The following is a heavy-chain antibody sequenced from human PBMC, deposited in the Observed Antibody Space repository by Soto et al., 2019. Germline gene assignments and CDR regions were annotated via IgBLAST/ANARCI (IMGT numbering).Heavy chain of an antibody. CDR1: GVTFSNAW. Sequence: EVQLVESGGGLVKPGGSLRLSCAASGVTFSNAWMSWVRQAPGKGLEWVGRIKSKTEGGTTDYAAPVKGRFTISRDDSNNTLYLQMHSLKTEDTAVYYCTTDLVGAFWGQGTMVTVSS. J-gene: IGHJ3*01. CDR2: IKSKTEGGTT. CDR3: TTDLVGAF. D-gene: IGHD1-26*01. V-gene: IGHV3-15*01.